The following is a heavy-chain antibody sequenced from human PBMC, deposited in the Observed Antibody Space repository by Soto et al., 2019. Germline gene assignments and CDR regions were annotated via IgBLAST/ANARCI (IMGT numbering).Heavy chain of an antibody. J-gene: IGHJ1*01. Sequence: SETLSLTCTVSGGSISSYYWSWIRQLPGKGLEWIGYIYYSGSTNYNPSLKSRVTISVDTSKNQFSLKLSSVTAADTAVYYCAIDSATSYAVYFQSWGQGPLVTVSS. D-gene: IGHD1-26*01. CDR2: IYYSGST. CDR1: GGSISSYY. V-gene: IGHV4-59*01. CDR3: AIDSATSYAVYFQS.